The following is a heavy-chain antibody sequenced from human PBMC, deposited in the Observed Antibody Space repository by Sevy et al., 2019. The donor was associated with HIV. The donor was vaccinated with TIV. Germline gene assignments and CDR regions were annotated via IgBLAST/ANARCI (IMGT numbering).Heavy chain of an antibody. CDR2: ISALNGDT. Sequence: ASVKVSCKASGYTFTSYRIYWVRQAPGQGFEWMGWISALNGDTNYGPSLQGRVTMITDTSTTTAYMELRSLRSDDTAVYYCARAYCSAGSCYSLAHWGQGTLVTVSS. J-gene: IGHJ4*02. V-gene: IGHV1-18*01. CDR3: ARAYCSAGSCYSLAH. CDR1: GYTFTSYR. D-gene: IGHD2-15*01.